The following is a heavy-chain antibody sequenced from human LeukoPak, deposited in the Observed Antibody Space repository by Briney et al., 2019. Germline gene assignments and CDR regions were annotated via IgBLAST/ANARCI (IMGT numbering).Heavy chain of an antibody. V-gene: IGHV3-48*01. Sequence: PGGSLRLSCAASGFTFSSYSMNWVRQAPGKGLEWVSYISSSSSTIYYADSVKGRFTISRDNAKNSLYLQMNSLRAEDTAVYYCARGLVATHSDAFDIWGQGTMVTVSS. J-gene: IGHJ3*02. CDR2: ISSSSSTI. D-gene: IGHD2-15*01. CDR1: GFTFSSYS. CDR3: ARGLVATHSDAFDI.